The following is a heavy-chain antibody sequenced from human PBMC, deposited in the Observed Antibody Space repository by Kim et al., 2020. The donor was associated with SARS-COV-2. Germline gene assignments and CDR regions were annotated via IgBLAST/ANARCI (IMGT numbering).Heavy chain of an antibody. CDR1: GGSFSGYY. Sequence: SETLSLTCAVYGGSFSGYYWSWIRQPPGKGLEWIGEINHSGSTNYNPSLKSRVTISVDTSKNQFSLKLSSVTAADTAVYYCARDGSQQQLVRSDDNWFDPWGQGALGTVSS. V-gene: IGHV4-34*01. D-gene: IGHD6-13*01. CDR2: INHSGST. CDR3: ARDGSQQQLVRSDDNWFDP. J-gene: IGHJ5*02.